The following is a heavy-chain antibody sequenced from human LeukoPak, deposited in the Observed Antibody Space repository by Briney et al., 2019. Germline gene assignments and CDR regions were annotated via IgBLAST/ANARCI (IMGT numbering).Heavy chain of an antibody. Sequence: GGSLRLSCTTSGFTFGDYAMSWVRQAPGKGLEWVSFIRTKTYGGTTEYAASVKGRFTISRDDSMSIAYLQMNSLKIEDTAVYYCTRVPNWGSVYYLYGMDDWGQGTTVTVSS. CDR2: IRTKTYGGTT. V-gene: IGHV3-49*04. CDR3: TRVPNWGSVYYLYGMDD. CDR1: GFTFGDYA. D-gene: IGHD7-27*01. J-gene: IGHJ6*02.